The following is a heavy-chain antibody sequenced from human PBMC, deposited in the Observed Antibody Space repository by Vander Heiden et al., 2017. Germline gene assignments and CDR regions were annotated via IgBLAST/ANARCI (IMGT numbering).Heavy chain of an antibody. CDR2: IKQDGSEK. D-gene: IGHD6-19*01. V-gene: IGHV3-7*01. CDR3: ARPDPGYSSGWSG. J-gene: IGHJ4*02. Sequence: EVQLVESACGLVQPASSLRLSCAASGFTFSSYWMSWVRHVPGKGLEWVANIKQDGSEKYYVESVKGRFTISRDNAKNSLYLQMNSLRAEDTAVYYCARPDPGYSSGWSGWGQGTMVTVSS. CDR1: GFTFSSYW.